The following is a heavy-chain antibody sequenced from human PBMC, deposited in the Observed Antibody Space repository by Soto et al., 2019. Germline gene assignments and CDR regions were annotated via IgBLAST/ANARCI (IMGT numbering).Heavy chain of an antibody. D-gene: IGHD3-16*01. J-gene: IGHJ5*02. CDR1: GGYFSGYY. CDR3: ARGLLGGAAT. V-gene: IGHV4-34*01. Sequence: QVQLQQWGAGLLKPSATLSLTCAVSGGYFSGYYWSWIRQAPGKGQEWIGEINHSGRTSYIPSLKSRVIISVDTSKNQFSLKLSSVTAADTAVYYCARGLLGGAATWGQGTLVTVSS. CDR2: INHSGRT.